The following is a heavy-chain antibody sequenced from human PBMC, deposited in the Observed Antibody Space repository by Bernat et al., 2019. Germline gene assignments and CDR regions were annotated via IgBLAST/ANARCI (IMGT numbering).Heavy chain of an antibody. CDR3: AKSTARYCSSTSCYGGAFDY. J-gene: IGHJ4*02. CDR2: ISGSGGST. D-gene: IGHD2-2*01. CDR1: EFTFSSYA. Sequence: EVQLVESGGGLVKPGGSLRLSCAASEFTFSSYAMSWVRQAPGKGLEWVSAISGSGGSTYYADSVKGRFTISRDNSKNTLYLQMNSLRAEDTAVYYCAKSTARYCSSTSCYGGAFDYWGQGTLVTVSS. V-gene: IGHV3-23*04.